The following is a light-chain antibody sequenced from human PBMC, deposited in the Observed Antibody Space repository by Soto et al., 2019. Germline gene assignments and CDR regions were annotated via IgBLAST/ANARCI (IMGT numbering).Light chain of an antibody. J-gene: IGKJ5*01. CDR3: QEYDGAPIT. V-gene: IGKV3-20*01. Sequence: FTNSAFTVSLSPGERATLSCRASQSIRSERLAWYQQKPGQAPRLVIFDASNRASGMPERFSGSGSGTDFTLTIARLEPEDFAVYYCQEYDGAPITFCLGTRLEI. CDR1: QSIRSER. CDR2: DAS.